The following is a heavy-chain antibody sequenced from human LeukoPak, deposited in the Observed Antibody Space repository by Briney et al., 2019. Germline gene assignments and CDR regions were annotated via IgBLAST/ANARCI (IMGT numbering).Heavy chain of an antibody. CDR3: AREKGSHDYVWGSYRSPYAFDI. J-gene: IGHJ3*02. CDR1: GLTFSRYW. Sequence: GGSLRLSCAASGLTFSRYWMTWFRQAPGKGLEWVANIKQDGSEKYYVDSVKGRFTISRDNAKNSLYLQMNSLRAEDTAVYYCAREKGSHDYVWGSYRSPYAFDIWGQGTMVTVSS. D-gene: IGHD3-16*02. CDR2: IKQDGSEK. V-gene: IGHV3-7*01.